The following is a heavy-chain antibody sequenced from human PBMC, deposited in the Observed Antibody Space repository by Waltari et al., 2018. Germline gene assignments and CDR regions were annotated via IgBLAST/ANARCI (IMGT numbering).Heavy chain of an antibody. V-gene: IGHV3-74*01. CDR1: GFDFTKPY. CDR2: ISGDGGST. CDR3: AREGGGFDYTPDY. J-gene: IGHJ4*02. D-gene: IGHD5-12*01. Sequence: EVQLEESGGGLVQPGGSRRLSCEASGFDFTKPYMHWVRQGPGKGLVWVSRISGDGGSTSYADSVKGRFTISRDNSKNTLYLQMNSFRAEDTGIYYCAREGGGFDYTPDYWGQGTLVTVSS.